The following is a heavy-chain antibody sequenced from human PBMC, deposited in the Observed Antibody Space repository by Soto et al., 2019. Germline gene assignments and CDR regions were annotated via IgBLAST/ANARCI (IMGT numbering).Heavy chain of an antibody. V-gene: IGHV3-15*01. J-gene: IGHJ4*02. D-gene: IGHD2-2*03. Sequence: EVQLVESGGGLVKPGGSLRLSCAASGFTFSNSWMSWVRQVPGKGLEWVGNIKRKTDGGTTNYAAPVKGRFTISRDDSKNTLDLQMNSLTMEDTAVYYCATDEWIWGQGTLVTVSS. CDR2: IKRKTDGGTT. CDR1: GFTFSNSW. CDR3: ATDEWI.